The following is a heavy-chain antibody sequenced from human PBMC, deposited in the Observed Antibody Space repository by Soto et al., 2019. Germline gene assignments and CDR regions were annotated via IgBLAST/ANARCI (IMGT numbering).Heavy chain of an antibody. CDR2: ISGSGGST. CDR1: GFTFSSYA. D-gene: IGHD6-13*01. V-gene: IGHV3-23*01. CDR3: AKDSSSHPYYYYMDV. J-gene: IGHJ6*03. Sequence: PGGSLRLSCAASGFTFSSYAMSWVRQAPGKGLEWVSAISGSGGSTYYADSVKGRFTISRDNSKNTLYLQMNSLRAEDTAVYYCAKDSSSHPYYYYMDVWGKGTTVTVSS.